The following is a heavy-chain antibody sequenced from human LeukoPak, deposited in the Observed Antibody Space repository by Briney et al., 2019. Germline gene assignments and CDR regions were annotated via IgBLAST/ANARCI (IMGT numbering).Heavy chain of an antibody. CDR1: GYSITSIYY. Sequence: SETLFLTCTVSGYSITSIYYWGWIQQPPGKGLEWIGSIHHSGDTAYNPSLKSRVTISVDTSKSQFSLKLSSVTAADTAVYYCARSYASSGLDHWGQGTLVTVSS. CDR3: ARSYASSGLDH. J-gene: IGHJ4*02. CDR2: IHHSGDT. D-gene: IGHD3-16*01. V-gene: IGHV4-38-2*02.